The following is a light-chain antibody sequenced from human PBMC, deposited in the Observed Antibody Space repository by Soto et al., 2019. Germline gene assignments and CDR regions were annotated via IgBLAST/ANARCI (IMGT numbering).Light chain of an antibody. CDR3: QQART. CDR1: QSVSSY. CDR2: DAS. Sequence: EIVLTQSPATLYLSPGERDTLSCRASQSVSSYLAWYQQKPGQAPRLLIYDASNRANGIPARFSGSGSGTHFTLTISSLVPEDSAVYYCQQARTFGQGTKVEIK. V-gene: IGKV3-11*01. J-gene: IGKJ1*01.